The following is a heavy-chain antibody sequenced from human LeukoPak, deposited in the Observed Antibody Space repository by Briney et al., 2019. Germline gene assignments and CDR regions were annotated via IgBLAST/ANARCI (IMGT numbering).Heavy chain of an antibody. J-gene: IGHJ5*02. Sequence: GGSLRLSCAASGFTFSDYYMSWIRQAPGRGLEWVSYISWDSSYTSYADSVKGRFTVSRDNAQKSLYLQMNSLKTEDTAVYYCTTGPTSITGTDLDPWGQGTLVTVSS. CDR2: ISWDSSYT. CDR1: GFTFSDYY. CDR3: TTGPTSITGTDLDP. V-gene: IGHV3-11*05. D-gene: IGHD1-20*01.